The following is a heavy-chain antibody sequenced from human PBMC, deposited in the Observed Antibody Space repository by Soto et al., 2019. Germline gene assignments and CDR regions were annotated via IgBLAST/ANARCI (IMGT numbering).Heavy chain of an antibody. D-gene: IGHD6-6*01. J-gene: IGHJ4*02. CDR3: ARVARGIAARELDY. V-gene: IGHV3-21*01. Sequence: GGSLRLSCAASGFTFSSYSMNWVRQAPGKGLEWVSSISSSSSYIYYADSVKGRFTISRDNAKNSLCLQMNSLRAEDTAVYYCARVARGIAARELDYWGQVTLVTVSS. CDR1: GFTFSSYS. CDR2: ISSSSSYI.